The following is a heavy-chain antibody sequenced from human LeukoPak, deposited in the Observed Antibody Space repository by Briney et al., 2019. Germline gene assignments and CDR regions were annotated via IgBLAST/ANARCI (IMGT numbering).Heavy chain of an antibody. V-gene: IGHV3-48*01. Sequence: GGSLRLSCAASGFTFSSYSMNWVRQAPGKGLEWVSYISSSSSTIYYADSVKGRFTISRDNAKNSLYLQMNSLRAEDTAVYYCAREYVWGSYRFYYYYYMDVWGKGTTVTVSS. J-gene: IGHJ6*03. CDR2: ISSSSSTI. CDR3: AREYVWGSYRFYYYYYMDV. D-gene: IGHD3-16*02. CDR1: GFTFSSYS.